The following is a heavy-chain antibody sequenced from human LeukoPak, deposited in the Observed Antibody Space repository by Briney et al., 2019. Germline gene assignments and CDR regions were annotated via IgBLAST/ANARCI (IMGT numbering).Heavy chain of an antibody. CDR1: EFTFNRYW. Sequence: GGSLRLSCAASEFTFNRYWMSWVRQAPGKGLEWVANIKHDGSEAHYVDSVKGRFTISRDNAKNSLSLQMNSLHVDDTGVYFCTRDALFGAGRTHLDFWSQGTLVSVSS. J-gene: IGHJ4*02. V-gene: IGHV3-7*04. D-gene: IGHD3-16*01. CDR2: IKHDGSEA. CDR3: TRDALFGAGRTHLDF.